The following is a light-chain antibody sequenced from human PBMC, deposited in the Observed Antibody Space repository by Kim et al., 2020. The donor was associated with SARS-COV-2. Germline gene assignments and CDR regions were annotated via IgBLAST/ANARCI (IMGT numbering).Light chain of an antibody. CDR3: QSYDNSLSGVV. Sequence: RVTISCTGRSSNIGAAYDVHWYQLRPGTAPKLLIYGNSNRPSGVPDRFSGSKSGTSASLAITGLQAEDEADYYCQSYDNSLSGVVFGGGTQLTVL. CDR2: GNS. CDR1: SSNIGAAYD. V-gene: IGLV1-40*01. J-gene: IGLJ2*01.